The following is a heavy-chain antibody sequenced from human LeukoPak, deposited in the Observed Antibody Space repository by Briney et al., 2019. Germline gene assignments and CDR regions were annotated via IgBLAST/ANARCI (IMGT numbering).Heavy chain of an antibody. CDR1: GGSIGSYY. CDR3: ARGLRYFDWSNNLDAFDI. CDR2: IYTSGST. V-gene: IGHV4-4*07. J-gene: IGHJ3*02. D-gene: IGHD3-9*01. Sequence: SETLSLTCTVSGGSIGSYYWSWIRQPAGKGLEWIGRIYTSGSTNYNPSLKSRVTMSVDRSKNQFSLKLSSVTAADTAVYYCARGLRYFDWSNNLDAFDIWGQGTMVTVSS.